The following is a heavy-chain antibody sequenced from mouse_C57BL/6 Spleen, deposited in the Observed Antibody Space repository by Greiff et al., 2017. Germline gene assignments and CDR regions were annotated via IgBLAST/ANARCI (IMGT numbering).Heavy chain of an antibody. CDR3: ARSRGYYGNSDAMDY. D-gene: IGHD2-1*01. J-gene: IGHJ4*01. Sequence: EVKLMESGAELVKPGASVKLSCTASGFNIKDYYMHWVKQRPEQGLEWIGRIDPEDGETKYAPKFQGKATITADTSSNTAYLQLSSLTSEDTAVYYCARSRGYYGNSDAMDYWGQGTSVTVSS. V-gene: IGHV14-2*01. CDR1: GFNIKDYY. CDR2: IDPEDGET.